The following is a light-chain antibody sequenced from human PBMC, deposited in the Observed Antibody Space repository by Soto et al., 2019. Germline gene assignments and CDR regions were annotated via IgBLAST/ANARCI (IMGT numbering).Light chain of an antibody. CDR1: QNIDNF. CDR2: AAS. J-gene: IGKJ1*01. V-gene: IGKV1-39*01. Sequence: DIQMTQSPSSLSASVGDRVTITCRASQNIDNFLNWYQQKPGKAPKLLITAASTLQSGVPSRFGGSGSGTEFTLTINGLQPEDFAAYHCQQCFRAPTFGQGTWVEI. CDR3: QQCFRAPT.